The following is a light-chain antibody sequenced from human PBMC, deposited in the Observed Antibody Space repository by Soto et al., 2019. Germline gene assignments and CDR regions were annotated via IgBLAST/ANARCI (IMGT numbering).Light chain of an antibody. V-gene: IGKV3-11*01. CDR1: QSVSSY. CDR3: QQLSNWLT. J-gene: IGKJ3*01. CDR2: DAS. Sequence: EIVLTQSPATLSLSPGERATLSCRASQSVSSYLAWYQQKPGQAPRLLIYDASNRTTGIPARFSASVSGTGFTLTISSLEPEDFAVYYCQQLSNWLTFGPGTKVDI.